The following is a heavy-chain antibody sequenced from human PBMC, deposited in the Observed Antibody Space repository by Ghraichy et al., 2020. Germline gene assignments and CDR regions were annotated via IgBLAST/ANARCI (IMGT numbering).Heavy chain of an antibody. CDR2: VSGSGGNT. CDR1: GFTFSSFA. CDR3: AKDGGWGVGYFDY. J-gene: IGHJ4*02. Sequence: LSLTCAASGFTFSSFAMSWVRQAPGKGLEWVSAVSGSGGNTYYADSVKGRFTVSRDNSKNILYLQLNSLRVEDTAVYYCAKDGGWGVGYFDYWGQRSVVTVSS. D-gene: IGHD3-10*01. V-gene: IGHV3-23*01.